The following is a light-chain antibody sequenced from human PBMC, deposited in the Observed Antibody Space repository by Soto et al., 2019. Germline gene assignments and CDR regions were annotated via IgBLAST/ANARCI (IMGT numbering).Light chain of an antibody. CDR3: QHYGGSFI. CDR2: NTS. CDR1: QSINSKS. J-gene: IGKJ3*01. Sequence: EIVLTQSPGTLSLSPGEGATVSCRVSQSINSKSLVWYQRKFGQAPRLLIYNTSSRATGIPDRFSGCGSGTDFTLSISRLEPVDFAVYYCQHYGGSFIFGPGTKVDFK. V-gene: IGKV3-20*01.